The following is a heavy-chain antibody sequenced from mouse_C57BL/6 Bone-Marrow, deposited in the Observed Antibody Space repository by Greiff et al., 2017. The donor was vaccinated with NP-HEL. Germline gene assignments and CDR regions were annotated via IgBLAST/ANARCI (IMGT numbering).Heavy chain of an antibody. CDR3: ARDGYYGY. CDR1: GYTFTSYW. D-gene: IGHD2-3*01. J-gene: IGHJ2*01. CDR2: IDPSDSYT. Sequence: QVHVKQPGAELVRPGTSVKLSCKASGYTFTSYWMHWVKQRPGQGLEWIGVIDPSDSYTNYNQKFKGKATLTVDTSSSTAYMQLSSLTSEDSAVYYCARDGYYGYWGQGTTLTVSS. V-gene: IGHV1-59*01.